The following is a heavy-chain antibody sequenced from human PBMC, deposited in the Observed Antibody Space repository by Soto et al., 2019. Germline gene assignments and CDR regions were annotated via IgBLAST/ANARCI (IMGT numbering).Heavy chain of an antibody. V-gene: IGHV3-21*01. CDR1: GFTFSSYS. D-gene: IGHD2-2*01. CDR2: ISSSSSYI. Sequence: GGSLRLSCAASGFTFSSYSMNWVRQAPGKGLEWVSSISSSSSYIYYADSVKGRFTISRDNAKSSLYLQMNSLRAEDTAVYYCASGLYCSSTSCYLDPWGQGTLVTVSS. CDR3: ASGLYCSSTSCYLDP. J-gene: IGHJ5*02.